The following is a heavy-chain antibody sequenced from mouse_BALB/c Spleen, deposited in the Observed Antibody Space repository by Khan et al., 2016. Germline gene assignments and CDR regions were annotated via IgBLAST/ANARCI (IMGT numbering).Heavy chain of an antibody. Sequence: VRLQQSGAELVKPGASVKLSCTASGCNIKDTYMHWVKQRPEQGLEWLGRIDPANGNTKYDPKFQGKATITADTSSNTAYLQLSSLTSEDTAVYYCARSNYGNYEEGYTMDYWGQGTSVTVSS. V-gene: IGHV14-3*02. CDR1: GCNIKDTY. D-gene: IGHD2-1*01. CDR2: IDPANGNT. CDR3: ARSNYGNYEEGYTMDY. J-gene: IGHJ4*01.